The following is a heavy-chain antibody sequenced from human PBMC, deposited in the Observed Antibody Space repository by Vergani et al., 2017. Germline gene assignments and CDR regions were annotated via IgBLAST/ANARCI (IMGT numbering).Heavy chain of an antibody. J-gene: IGHJ5*02. CDR1: GGSFNTYY. Sequence: QVQLEESGPGLVKPSETLSLTCTVSGGSFNTYYWSWIRQPPGKGLEWIGEINHSGSTNYNPSLKSRVTISVDTSKNQFSLKLSSVTAADTAVYYCARGRMLWFGELFPWFDPWGQGTLVTVSS. V-gene: IGHV4-34*01. D-gene: IGHD3-10*01. CDR2: INHSGST. CDR3: ARGRMLWFGELFPWFDP.